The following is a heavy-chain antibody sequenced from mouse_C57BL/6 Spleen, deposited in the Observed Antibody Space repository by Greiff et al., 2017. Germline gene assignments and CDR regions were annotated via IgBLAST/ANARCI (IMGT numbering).Heavy chain of an antibody. CDR1: GYTFTDYE. CDR2: IDPETGGT. V-gene: IGHV1-15*01. CDR3: TRPFYYYGSSPAWFAY. J-gene: IGHJ3*01. Sequence: VQLQQSGAELVRPGASVTLSCKASGYTFTDYEMHWVKQTPVHGLEWIGAIDPETGGTAYNQKFKGKAILTADKSSSTAYMELRSLTSEDSAVYYCTRPFYYYGSSPAWFAYWGQGTLVTVSA. D-gene: IGHD1-1*01.